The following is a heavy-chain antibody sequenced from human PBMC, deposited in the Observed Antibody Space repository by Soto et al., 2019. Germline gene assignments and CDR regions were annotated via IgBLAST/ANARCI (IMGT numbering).Heavy chain of an antibody. V-gene: IGHV3-23*01. CDR2: ISGSGDYT. CDR3: AKNRGLQYYFDY. CDR1: GFTFDSYA. J-gene: IGHJ4*02. Sequence: PLGSLRLSCAASGFTFDSYAMNWVRQAPGKGLEWVSTISGSGDYTYYTDSVKGRFTISRDNSKNMMYLQMNSLRAEDTAIYYCAKNRGLQYYFDYWGQGTLVTVSS.